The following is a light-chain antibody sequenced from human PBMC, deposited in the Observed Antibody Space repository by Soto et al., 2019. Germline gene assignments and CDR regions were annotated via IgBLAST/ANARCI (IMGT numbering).Light chain of an antibody. CDR1: SSNIGSNT. CDR3: AAWDDSLNGRGV. Sequence: VLTQPPSASGTPGQRVTISCSGSSSNIGSNTVNWYQQLPGTAPKLLIYSNNQRPSGVPDRFSGSKSGTSASLAISGLQSEDEADYYCAAWDDSLNGRGVFGTGTKVTVL. J-gene: IGLJ1*01. CDR2: SNN. V-gene: IGLV1-44*01.